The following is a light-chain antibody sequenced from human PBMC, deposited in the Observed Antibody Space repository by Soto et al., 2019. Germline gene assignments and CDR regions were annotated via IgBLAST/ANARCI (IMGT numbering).Light chain of an antibody. CDR2: HAS. Sequence: IVLMQSPDTLSLSPGERATLSCRASRSLSSDYLAWYQQKPGQAPRLLFYHASRRATGTPDRFSVSGSGTDFTLTISRLEPGDFAVYYCQQYNNWPRWTFGQGTKVDIK. J-gene: IGKJ1*01. CDR1: RSLSSDY. CDR3: QQYNNWPRWT. V-gene: IGKV3D-20*02.